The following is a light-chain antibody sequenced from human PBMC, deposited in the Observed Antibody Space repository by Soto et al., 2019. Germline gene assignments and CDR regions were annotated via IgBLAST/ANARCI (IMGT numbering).Light chain of an antibody. CDR1: SGHSSYA. J-gene: IGLJ3*02. CDR3: QTWATGIRV. Sequence: QAVVTQSPSASASLGASVKLTCTLSSGHSSYAIAWHQLQPGKGPRYLMNINSDGSHTKGDGIPDRFSGSSSGAERYLTISSLQSEDEADYYCQTWATGIRVFGGGTQLTVL. V-gene: IGLV4-69*01. CDR2: INSDGSH.